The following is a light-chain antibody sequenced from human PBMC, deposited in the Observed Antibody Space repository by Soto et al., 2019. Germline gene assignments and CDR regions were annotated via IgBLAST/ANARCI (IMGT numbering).Light chain of an antibody. CDR3: QQYGSSPWT. CDR1: QSVSSK. Sequence: EIVMTQSPATLSVSPGERATLSCRASQSVSSKLAWYQQKPGQAPRLLIYGASSRATGIPDRFSGSGSGTDFTLTISRLEPEDSAVYYCQQYGSSPWTFGQGTKVDI. J-gene: IGKJ1*01. V-gene: IGKV3-20*01. CDR2: GAS.